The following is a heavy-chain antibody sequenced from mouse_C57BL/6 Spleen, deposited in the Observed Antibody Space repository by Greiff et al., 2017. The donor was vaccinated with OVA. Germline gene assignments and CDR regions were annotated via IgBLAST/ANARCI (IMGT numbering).Heavy chain of an antibody. J-gene: IGHJ2*01. CDR3: TRDRPHYYGSPFDY. V-gene: IGHV5-9-1*02. CDR2: ISSGGDYI. D-gene: IGHD1-1*01. Sequence: SLEWVAYISSGGDYIYYADTVKGRFTISRDNARNTLYLQMSSLKSEDTAMYYCTRDRPHYYGSPFDYWGQGTTLTVSS.